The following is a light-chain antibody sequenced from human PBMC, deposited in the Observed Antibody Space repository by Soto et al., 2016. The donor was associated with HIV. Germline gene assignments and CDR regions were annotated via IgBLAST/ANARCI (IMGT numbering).Light chain of an antibody. Sequence: SSELTRDPAVSVALGQTVKITCQGDSLRKYFATRYQQKPGQAPILVIYGKNKRPSGIPDRFSGSSSGNTGSLTISGAQAEDEADYYCNSRDNDRVLFGGGTKLTVL. V-gene: IGLV3-19*01. J-gene: IGLJ2*01. CDR2: GKN. CDR1: SLRKYF. CDR3: NSRDNDRVL.